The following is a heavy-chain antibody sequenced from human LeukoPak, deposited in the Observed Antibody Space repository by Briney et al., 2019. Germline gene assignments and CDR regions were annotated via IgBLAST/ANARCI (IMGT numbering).Heavy chain of an antibody. CDR2: ISWNSGRI. V-gene: IGHV3-9*01. Sequence: PPGRSLRLSCAASGFTFDDYAMHWVRQAPGKGLEWVSGISWNSGRIGYADSVKGRFTISRDNAKNSLYLQMNSLRAEDTALYYCAKDTSYYGSGSDYGMDVWGQGTTVTVSS. D-gene: IGHD3-10*01. CDR1: GFTFDDYA. J-gene: IGHJ6*02. CDR3: AKDTSYYGSGSDYGMDV.